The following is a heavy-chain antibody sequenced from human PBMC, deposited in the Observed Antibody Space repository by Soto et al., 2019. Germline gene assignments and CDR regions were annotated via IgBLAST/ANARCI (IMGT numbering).Heavy chain of an antibody. CDR2: IYSGGST. D-gene: IGHD6-19*01. Sequence: GGSLRLSCAASGFTVSSNYMSWVRQAPGKGLEWVSVIYSGGSTYYADSVKGRFTISRHNSKNTLYLQMNSLRAEDTAVYYCARDQKDGMAGTNAFDIWGQGTMVTVSS. CDR1: GFTVSSNY. V-gene: IGHV3-53*04. J-gene: IGHJ3*02. CDR3: ARDQKDGMAGTNAFDI.